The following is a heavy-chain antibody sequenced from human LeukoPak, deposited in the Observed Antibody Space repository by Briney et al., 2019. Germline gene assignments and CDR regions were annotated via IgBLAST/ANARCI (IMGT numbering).Heavy chain of an antibody. CDR3: ATTEGVTDKWLDP. D-gene: IGHD2-8*01. CDR2: AGNDGRIK. J-gene: IGHJ5*02. Sequence: PGGSLRLSCAASGLTFTTRGMHWVRQAPGKGPQWVAFAGNDGRIKYNENSVEGRFTISRDNSKNTLYLQMNSLRPEDTAVYYCATTEGVTDKWLDPWGQGAQVTVSS. CDR1: GLTFTTRG. V-gene: IGHV3-30*02.